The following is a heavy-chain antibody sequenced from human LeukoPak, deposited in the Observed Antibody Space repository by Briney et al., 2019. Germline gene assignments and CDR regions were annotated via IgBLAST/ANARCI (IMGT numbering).Heavy chain of an antibody. Sequence: GESLKISCKGSGYSFTSYWIGWVRQMPGKGLEWMGIIYPGDSDTRYSPSFQGQVTISADKSISTAYLQWSSLKASDTAMYYRARHGSNWNYDYYYYMDVWGKGTTVTVSS. V-gene: IGHV5-51*01. CDR2: IYPGDSDT. J-gene: IGHJ6*03. CDR1: GYSFTSYW. D-gene: IGHD1-1*01. CDR3: ARHGSNWNYDYYYYMDV.